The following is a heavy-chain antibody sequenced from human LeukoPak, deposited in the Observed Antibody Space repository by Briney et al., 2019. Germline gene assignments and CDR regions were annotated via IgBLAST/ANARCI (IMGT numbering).Heavy chain of an antibody. V-gene: IGHV1-2*02. J-gene: IGHJ4*02. CDR1: GYTFTGYY. D-gene: IGHD6-13*01. Sequence: ASVKVSCKASGYTFTGYYMHWVRQAPGQGLEWMGWINPNSGGTNYAQEFQGRVTMTRDTSISTAYMELSRLRSDDTAVYYCASLAAPRDYWGQGTLVTVSS. CDR3: ASLAAPRDY. CDR2: INPNSGGT.